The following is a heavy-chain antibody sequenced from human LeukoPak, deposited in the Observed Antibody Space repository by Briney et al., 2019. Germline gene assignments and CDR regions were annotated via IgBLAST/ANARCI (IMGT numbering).Heavy chain of an antibody. V-gene: IGHV1-69*06. D-gene: IGHD2-15*01. CDR1: GGTFSSYA. Sequence: EASVKVSCKASGGTFSSYAISWVRQAPGQGLEWMGGIIPIFGTANYAQKFQGRVTITADKSTSTAYMELSSLRSEDTAVYYCAGGGCECSGGSCYCHYYFDYWGQGTLVTVSS. CDR2: IIPIFGTA. CDR3: AGGGCECSGGSCYCHYYFDY. J-gene: IGHJ4*02.